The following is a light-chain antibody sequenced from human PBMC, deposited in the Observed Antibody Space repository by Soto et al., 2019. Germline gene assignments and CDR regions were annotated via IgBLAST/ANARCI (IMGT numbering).Light chain of an antibody. CDR3: QQYNFWPPLT. Sequence: EIVMTQSPATLSVSPGERATLSCRASQSVNSNLAWYRQKPGQAPRLLISDASTRATGVPARFSGSGSGTEVPLTLRSLQSEGSGIYYCQQYNFWPPLTFGGGTKVEIK. J-gene: IGKJ4*01. V-gene: IGKV3-15*01. CDR2: DAS. CDR1: QSVNSN.